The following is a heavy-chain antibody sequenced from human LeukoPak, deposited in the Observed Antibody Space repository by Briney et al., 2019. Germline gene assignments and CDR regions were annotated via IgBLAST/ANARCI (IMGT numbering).Heavy chain of an antibody. CDR2: IYSGGST. CDR3: ARESDYYFDY. J-gene: IGHJ4*02. D-gene: IGHD2-21*01. V-gene: IGHV3-53*01. CDR1: GFTFSNAW. Sequence: GGSLRLSCAASGFTFSNAWMSWVRQAPGKGLEWVSVIYSGGSTYYADSVKGRFTISRDNSKNTLYLQMNSLRAEDTAVYYCARESDYYFDYWGQGTPVTVSS.